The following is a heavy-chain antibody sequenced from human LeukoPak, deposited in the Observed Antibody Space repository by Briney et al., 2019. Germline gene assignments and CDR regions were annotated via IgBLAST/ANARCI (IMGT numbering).Heavy chain of an antibody. Sequence: YWSWIRQPPGKGLEWIGYIYYSGSTNYNPSLKSRVTISVDTSKNQFSLKLSSVTAADTAVYYCARQVAVAGTTDYWGQGTLVTVSS. CDR3: ARQVAVAGTTDY. CDR2: IYYSGST. J-gene: IGHJ4*02. V-gene: IGHV4-59*08. CDR1: Y. D-gene: IGHD6-19*01.